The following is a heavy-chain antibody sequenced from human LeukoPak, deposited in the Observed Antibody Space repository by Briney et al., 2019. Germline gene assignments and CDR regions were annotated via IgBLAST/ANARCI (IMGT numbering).Heavy chain of an antibody. D-gene: IGHD6-13*01. J-gene: IGHJ4*02. Sequence: ALTLSCLASGLIFRNYALHWGRQAPGKGLELEAVISYDGSRTDYRDSVSGRLSVCRDNSNKRLFRQMNSLRAEDTAVYYCATAPLYSSSWFFRGYFDDWSQGTLVTVSS. CDR2: ISYDGSRT. V-gene: IGHV3-30*04. CDR3: ATAPLYSSSWFFRGYFDD. CDR1: GLIFRNYA.